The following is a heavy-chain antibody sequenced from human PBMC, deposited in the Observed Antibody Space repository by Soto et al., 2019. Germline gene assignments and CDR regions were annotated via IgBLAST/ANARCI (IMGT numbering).Heavy chain of an antibody. CDR3: ASDILGAGGTKRY. Sequence: QVQLVQSGAEVKKPGASVKVSCKASGYTFTSYGISWVRQAPGQGLEWMGWISAYNGNTNYAQKLQGTGTMTTATCPRTAYMAPRSPRSADTAVYYCASDILGAGGTKRYWGQGTLVTVSS. CDR1: GYTFTSYG. CDR2: ISAYNGNT. D-gene: IGHD1-1*01. V-gene: IGHV1-18*01. J-gene: IGHJ4*02.